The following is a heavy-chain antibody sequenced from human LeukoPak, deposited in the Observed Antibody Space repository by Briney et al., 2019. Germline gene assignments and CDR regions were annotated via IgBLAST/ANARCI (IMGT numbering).Heavy chain of an antibody. J-gene: IGHJ4*02. CDR1: GFTFRNYA. V-gene: IGHV3-23*01. CDR3: AKDYYDSSGYDSPRFDY. CDR2: ISGSGGTT. D-gene: IGHD3-22*01. Sequence: GGSLRLSRAASGFTFRNYAMSWVRQAPGKGLDWVSVISGSGGTTYYADSVKGRSTMSRDNSKNTLYLHMNSLRAEDTAVYYCAKDYYDSSGYDSPRFDYWGQGTLLTVSS.